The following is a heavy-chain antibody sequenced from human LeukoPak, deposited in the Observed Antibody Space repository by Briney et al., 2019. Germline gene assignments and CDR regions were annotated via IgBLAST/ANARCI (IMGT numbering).Heavy chain of an antibody. J-gene: IGHJ4*02. CDR1: GGSIRSSYYY. CDR3: AGHPLWWDY. D-gene: IGHD4/OR15-4a*01. V-gene: IGHV4-39*01. Sequence: SETLSLTCTVSGGSIRSSYYYWGWIRQPPGKGLEWIGSIYDSGSTYYNPSLKSRVTISVDTSKNQFSLKLNSVTAADTAVYYCAGHPLWWDYWGQGTLVTVSS. CDR2: IYDSGST.